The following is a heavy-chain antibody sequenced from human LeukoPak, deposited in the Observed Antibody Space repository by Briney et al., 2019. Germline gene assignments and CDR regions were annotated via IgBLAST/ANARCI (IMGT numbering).Heavy chain of an antibody. V-gene: IGHV4-34*01. D-gene: IGHD3-16*01. J-gene: IGHJ4*02. Sequence: SETLSLTCAVYGGSFSGYYWSWIRQPPGKGLEWIGEINHSGSTNYNPSLKSRVTISVDTSKNQFSLKLSSMTAADTAVYYCARDDYAFGSIDYWGQGTLVTVSS. CDR3: ARDDYAFGSIDY. CDR1: GGSFSGYY. CDR2: INHSGST.